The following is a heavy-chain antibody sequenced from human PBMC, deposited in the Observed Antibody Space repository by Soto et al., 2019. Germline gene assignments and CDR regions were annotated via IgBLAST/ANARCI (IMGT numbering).Heavy chain of an antibody. J-gene: IGHJ6*02. V-gene: IGHV4-59*01. Sequence: SETLSLTCTVSGGSISSYYWSWIRQPPGKGLEWIGYIYYSGSTNYNPSLKSRVTISVDTSKNQFPLKLSSVTAADTAVYYCARIAARPTYYGMDVWGQGTTVTVSS. CDR2: IYYSGST. D-gene: IGHD6-6*01. CDR3: ARIAARPTYYGMDV. CDR1: GGSISSYY.